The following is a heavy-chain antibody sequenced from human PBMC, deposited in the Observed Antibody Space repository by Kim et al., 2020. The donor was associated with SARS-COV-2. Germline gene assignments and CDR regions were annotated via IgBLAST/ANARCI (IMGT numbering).Heavy chain of an antibody. Sequence: ADAVKGRFTISRDNSKNTLYLQMNSLRAEDTAVYYCAKGHGVLAIVIFDYWGQGTLVTVSS. CDR3: AKGHGVLAIVIFDY. J-gene: IGHJ4*02. V-gene: IGHV3-23*01. D-gene: IGHD3-22*01.